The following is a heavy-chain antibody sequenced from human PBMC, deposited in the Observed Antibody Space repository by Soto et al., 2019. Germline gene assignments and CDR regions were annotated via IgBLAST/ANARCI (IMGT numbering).Heavy chain of an antibody. CDR1: GGSISSGDYY. Sequence: SETLSLTCTVSGGSISSGDYYWSWIRQPPGKGLEWIGYIYYSGSTYYNPSLKSRVTISVDTSKNQFSLKLSSVTAADTAVYYCARCYYGSGSYYNFDSWGQGTLVTVSS. CDR2: IYYSGST. D-gene: IGHD3-10*01. V-gene: IGHV4-30-4*01. J-gene: IGHJ4*02. CDR3: ARCYYGSGSYYNFDS.